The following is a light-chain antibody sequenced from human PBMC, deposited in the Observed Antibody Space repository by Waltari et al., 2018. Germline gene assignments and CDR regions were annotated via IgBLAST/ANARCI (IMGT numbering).Light chain of an antibody. CDR1: SSDVGNYNL. J-gene: IGLJ2*01. CDR3: CSYAGSSTLV. V-gene: IGLV2-23*02. CDR2: EVS. Sequence: QSALTQPASVSGSPGQSITISCTRSSSDVGNYNLVSWYQKHPGQAPKCVIYEVSQLPSGFYYRVSGSKSVNTSALTISGVQSEDGADYYCCSYAGSSTLVFGGGTKLTVL.